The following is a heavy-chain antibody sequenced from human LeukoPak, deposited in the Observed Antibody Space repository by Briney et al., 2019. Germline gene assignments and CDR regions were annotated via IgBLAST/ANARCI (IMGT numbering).Heavy chain of an antibody. V-gene: IGHV4-61*02. CDR2: IYTGGST. Sequence: SETLSLTCTVSGGSISSGSYYWSWIRQAAGKGLEWIGRIYTGGSTNYNPSLKSRVTISVDTSKNQFSLKLSSVTAAYTAVYYCARDAGWSASDAFDIWGQGTMVTVSS. CDR3: ARDAGWSASDAFDI. J-gene: IGHJ3*02. D-gene: IGHD3-3*01. CDR1: GGSISSGSYY.